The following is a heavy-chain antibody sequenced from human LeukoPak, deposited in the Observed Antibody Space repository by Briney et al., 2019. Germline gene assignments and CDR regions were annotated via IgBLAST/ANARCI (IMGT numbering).Heavy chain of an antibody. CDR3: ARERATGCADGVCYSRFDY. V-gene: IGHV4-59*01. CDR2: IYYSGGT. D-gene: IGHD2-8*01. Sequence: SETLSLTCTVSGDSITSYYWSWIRQPPGKGLEWIGYIYYSGGTDYNPSLKSRVTISVDASDNQFSLRLSSVTAADTAVYYCARERATGCADGVCYSRFDYWGQGTLVTVSS. CDR1: GDSITSYY. J-gene: IGHJ4*02.